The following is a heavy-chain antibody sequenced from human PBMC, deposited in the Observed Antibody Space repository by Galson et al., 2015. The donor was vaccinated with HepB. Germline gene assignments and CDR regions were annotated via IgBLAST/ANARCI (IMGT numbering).Heavy chain of an antibody. J-gene: IGHJ2*01. CDR1: GFTFTSSA. CDR2: IVVGSGNT. Sequence: VKVSCKASGFTFTSSAVQWVRQARGQRLEWIGWIVVGSGNTNYAQKFQERVTITRDMSTSTAYMELSSLRSEDTAVYYCAAGYSGSSWYFDLWGRGTLVTVSS. V-gene: IGHV1-58*01. D-gene: IGHD1-26*01. CDR3: AAGYSGSSWYFDL.